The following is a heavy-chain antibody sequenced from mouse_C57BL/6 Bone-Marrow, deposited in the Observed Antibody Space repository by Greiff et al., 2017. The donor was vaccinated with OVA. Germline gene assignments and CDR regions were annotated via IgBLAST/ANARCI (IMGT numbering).Heavy chain of an antibody. Sequence: VQLQQSGAELVMPGASVKLSCKASGYTFTSYWMHWVKQRPGQGLEWIGEIDPSDSYTNYNQKFKGKSTLTVDNSSSTLYMQLSRLTSAASAVFKDARGDYDYDEGYFDYWGQGTTLTVSS. CDR1: GYTFTSYW. D-gene: IGHD2-4*01. CDR2: IDPSDSYT. J-gene: IGHJ2*01. CDR3: ARGDYDYDEGYFDY. V-gene: IGHV1-69*01.